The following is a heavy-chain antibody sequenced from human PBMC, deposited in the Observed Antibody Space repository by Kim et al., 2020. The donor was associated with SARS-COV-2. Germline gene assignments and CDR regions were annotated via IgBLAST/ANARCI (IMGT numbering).Heavy chain of an antibody. J-gene: IGHJ4*02. CDR2: LNPDGTRK. Sequence: GGSLRLSCAVSGFTFSTSWINWVRQAPGKGLEWVASLNPDGTRKFYVDSVKGRFTISRDNAKNSVFLQMNSLRAEDTAAYYCATSLTTSDNYWGQGTLLTVSS. V-gene: IGHV3-7*03. CDR3: ATSLTTSDNY. CDR1: GFTFSTSW. D-gene: IGHD1-1*01.